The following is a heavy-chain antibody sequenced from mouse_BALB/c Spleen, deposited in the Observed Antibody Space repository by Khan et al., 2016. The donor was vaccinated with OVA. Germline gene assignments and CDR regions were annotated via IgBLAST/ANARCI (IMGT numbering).Heavy chain of an antibody. Sequence: QVQLPHSLSELVRPGVSVKLSCKASGYSFTSYWMNWVKQRPGQGLEWIGLIHPSDSDIRLNQKFKDKATLTVDKSSSTAYMQLSSPTSEDSAVYYCARGDTASYWYFDVWGAGTTVTVSS. J-gene: IGHJ1*01. CDR1: GYSFTSYW. V-gene: IGHV1-69*02. CDR3: ARGDTASYWYFDV. D-gene: IGHD1-2*01. CDR2: IHPSDSDI.